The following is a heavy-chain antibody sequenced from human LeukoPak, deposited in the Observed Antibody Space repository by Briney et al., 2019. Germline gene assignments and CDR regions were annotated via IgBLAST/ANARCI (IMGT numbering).Heavy chain of an antibody. CDR1: GYTFTSYD. D-gene: IGHD3-10*01. Sequence: ASVKVSCKASGYTFTSYDINWVRQATGQGLEWMGWMNPNSGNTGYAQKFQGRVTMTRDTSISTAYMELSSLRSEDTAVYYCVRAPMVRGVITTYYFDYWGQGTLVTVSS. J-gene: IGHJ4*02. CDR3: VRAPMVRGVITTYYFDY. CDR2: MNPNSGNT. V-gene: IGHV1-8*01.